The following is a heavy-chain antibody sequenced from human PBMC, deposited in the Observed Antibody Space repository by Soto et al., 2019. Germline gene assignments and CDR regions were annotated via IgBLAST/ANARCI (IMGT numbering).Heavy chain of an antibody. Sequence: GSLRLSCAASGFTFSSYEMNWVRQAPGKGLEWVSYISSSGSTIYYADSVKGRFTISRDNAKNSLYLQMNSLRAEDTAVYYCAGTDYHFDYWGQGTLVTVSS. J-gene: IGHJ4*02. CDR1: GFTFSSYE. CDR3: AGTDYHFDY. V-gene: IGHV3-48*03. D-gene: IGHD4-17*01. CDR2: ISSSGSTI.